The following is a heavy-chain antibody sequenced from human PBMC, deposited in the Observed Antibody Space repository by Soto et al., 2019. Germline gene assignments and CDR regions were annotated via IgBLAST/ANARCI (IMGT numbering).Heavy chain of an antibody. V-gene: IGHV4-34*01. CDR3: ARAANAYSSSWYVGYYHYGMDV. D-gene: IGHD6-13*01. CDR1: GGSFSGYY. J-gene: IGHJ6*02. Sequence: PSETLSLTCAVYGGSFSGYYWSWIRQPPGKGLEWIGEINHSGSTNYNPSLKSRVTISVDTSKNQFSLKLSSVTAADTAVYYCARAANAYSSSWYVGYYHYGMDVWGQGTTVTVSS. CDR2: INHSGST.